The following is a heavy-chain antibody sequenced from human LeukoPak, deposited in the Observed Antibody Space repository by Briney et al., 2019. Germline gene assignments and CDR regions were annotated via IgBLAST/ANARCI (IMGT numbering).Heavy chain of an antibody. J-gene: IGHJ4*02. Sequence: SETLSLTCTVSGGSISSYYWSWIRQPPGKGLEWIGYIYYSGSTNYNPSLKSRVTISVDTSKNQFSLKLSSVTAAHTAVYYCASSGLGITPFDYWGQGTLVTVSS. V-gene: IGHV4-59*01. CDR2: IYYSGST. D-gene: IGHD3-22*01. CDR1: GGSISSYY. CDR3: ASSGLGITPFDY.